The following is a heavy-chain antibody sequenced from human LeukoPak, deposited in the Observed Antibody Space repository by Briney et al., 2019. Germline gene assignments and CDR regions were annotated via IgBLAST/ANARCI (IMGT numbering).Heavy chain of an antibody. CDR1: GFTFSSYA. CDR3: AKPYYYDSSGYYLDY. CDR2: ISGSGGST. Sequence: TGGSLRLSCAASGFTFSSYAMSWVRQAPGKGLEWVSAISGSGGSTYYADSVKGRFTISRDNSKNTLYLQVNSLRAEDTAVYYCAKPYYYDSSGYYLDYWGQGTLVTVSS. J-gene: IGHJ4*02. D-gene: IGHD3-22*01. V-gene: IGHV3-23*01.